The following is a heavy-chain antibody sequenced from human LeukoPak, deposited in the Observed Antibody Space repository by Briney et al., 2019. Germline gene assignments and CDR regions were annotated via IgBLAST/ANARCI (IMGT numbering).Heavy chain of an antibody. J-gene: IGHJ4*02. Sequence: ASVKVSCKVSGYTLTELSMHWVRQAPGKGLEWMGGFDPEDGETIYAQKFQGRVTMTEDTSTDTAYMELSSLRSEDTAVYYCATDLNAGYTMGYWGQGTLVTVSS. CDR3: ATDLNAGYTMGY. V-gene: IGHV1-24*01. CDR2: FDPEDGET. CDR1: GYTLTELS. D-gene: IGHD6-13*01.